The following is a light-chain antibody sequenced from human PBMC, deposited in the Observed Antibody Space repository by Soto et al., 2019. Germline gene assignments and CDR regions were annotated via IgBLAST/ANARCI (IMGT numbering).Light chain of an antibody. V-gene: IGKV3-20*01. Sequence: EIVLTQSPGTLSLSPGERATLSCRASQNFGTSLAWYQQKPGQAPRLLLFIVSIRATGIPDRFSGGGSGTHSAITITTLEPEEFELCYYEEYGSSPCTFGGGAQVDSK. CDR3: EEYGSSPCT. CDR2: IVS. CDR1: QNFGTS. J-gene: IGKJ4*01.